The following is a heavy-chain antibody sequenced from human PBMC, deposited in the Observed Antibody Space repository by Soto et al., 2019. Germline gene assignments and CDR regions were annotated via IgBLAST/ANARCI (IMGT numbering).Heavy chain of an antibody. D-gene: IGHD6-13*01. CDR1: GYTFTSYY. V-gene: IGHV1-46*01. CDR3: ARDGRSIAAAGRGHNYYGMDV. J-gene: IGHJ6*02. Sequence: GASVKVSCKASGYTFTSYYMHWVRQAPGQGLEWMGIINPSGGSTSYAQKFQGRVTMTRDTSTSTVYMELSSLRSEDTAVYYCARDGRSIAAAGRGHNYYGMDVWGQGTTVTVSS. CDR2: INPSGGST.